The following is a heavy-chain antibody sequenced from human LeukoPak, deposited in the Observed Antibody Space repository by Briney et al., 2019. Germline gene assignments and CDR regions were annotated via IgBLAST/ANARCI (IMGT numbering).Heavy chain of an antibody. CDR1: GGTFSSYV. CDR3: ARGQPNRLLWVGELLSNINPFDY. Sequence: GASVKVSGKASGGTFSSYVISWVRQAPGQGLEWMGWISGYNGYTKNAQKFQGRVTMTTDTSTSTAYMELRSLRSDDTAVYYCARGQPNRLLWVGELLSNINPFDYWGQGTLVTVSS. J-gene: IGHJ4*02. CDR2: ISGYNGYT. D-gene: IGHD3-10*01. V-gene: IGHV1-18*01.